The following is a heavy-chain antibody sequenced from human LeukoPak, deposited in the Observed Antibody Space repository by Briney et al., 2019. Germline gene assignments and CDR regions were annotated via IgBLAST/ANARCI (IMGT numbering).Heavy chain of an antibody. CDR1: GYSFTDYA. J-gene: IGHJ4*02. D-gene: IGHD3-22*01. CDR3: AGTYYYDSSGYYPAFDY. CDR2: INAANGST. Sequence: ASVKVSCKASGYSFTDYAMHWVRQAPGQRLEWMGWINAANGSTKYSQKFQGRVTITRDTSASRAYMELSSLRSEDTAVYYCAGTYYYDSSGYYPAFDYWGKGTLVTVSS. V-gene: IGHV1-3*01.